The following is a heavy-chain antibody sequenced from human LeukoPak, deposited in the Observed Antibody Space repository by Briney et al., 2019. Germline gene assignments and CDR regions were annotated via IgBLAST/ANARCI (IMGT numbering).Heavy chain of an antibody. CDR1: GGSIGYYY. D-gene: IGHD3-22*01. J-gene: IGHJ5*02. Sequence: SETLSLTCTVSGGSIGYYYWSWIRQPPGKGLEWIACISYSGSTKYNPSLKSRVTISVDTSKNQLSLKLSSVTAADTAVYYCAREPGFDSSGYLNWFDPWGQGTLVTVSS. CDR3: AREPGFDSSGYLNWFDP. CDR2: ISYSGST. V-gene: IGHV4-59*01.